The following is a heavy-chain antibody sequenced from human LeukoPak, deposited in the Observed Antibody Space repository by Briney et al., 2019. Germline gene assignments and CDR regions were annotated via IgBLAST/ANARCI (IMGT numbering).Heavy chain of an antibody. Sequence: GGSLRLSCTGSGFILGEYCMSLVRHAPAQREESVVASNDGGDRYPAESVKGRFTISRNNSNNTVYLQMNSLRAEDVVVYYCSSCWYSSSDYWGQGTLVTVSS. CDR1: GFILGEYC. J-gene: IGHJ4*02. CDR2: SNDGGDR. CDR3: SSCWYSSSDY. D-gene: IGHD6-13*01. V-gene: IGHV3-23*01.